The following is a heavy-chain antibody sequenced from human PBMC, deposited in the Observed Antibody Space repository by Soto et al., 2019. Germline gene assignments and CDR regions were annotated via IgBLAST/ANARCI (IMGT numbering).Heavy chain of an antibody. CDR2: IYYSGST. CDR3: ARDQATVIDP. D-gene: IGHD4-17*01. V-gene: IGHV4-59*01. J-gene: IGHJ5*02. CDR1: GGSISSYY. Sequence: SETLSLTCTVSGGSISSYYWSWIRQPPGKGLEWIGYIYYSGSTNYNPSLKSRVTISVDTSKNQFSLKLSSVTAADTAVYYCARDQATVIDPWGQGTLVTVSS.